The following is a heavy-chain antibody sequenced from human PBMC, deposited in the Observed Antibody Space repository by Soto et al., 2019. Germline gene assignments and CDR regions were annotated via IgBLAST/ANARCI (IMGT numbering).Heavy chain of an antibody. CDR3: ARAGVVVPAAMLRNWFDP. D-gene: IGHD2-2*01. J-gene: IGHJ5*02. V-gene: IGHV6-1*01. Sequence: SQTLSRTGASCGDSVSRYSAASYCFRQSPSRGLEWLGRTYYRSKWYNDYAVSAKSRITINPDTSKNQFSLQLNSVTPEDTAVYYCARAGVVVPAAMLRNWFDPWGQGTLVTVSS. CDR1: GDSVSRYSAA. CDR2: TYYRSKWYN.